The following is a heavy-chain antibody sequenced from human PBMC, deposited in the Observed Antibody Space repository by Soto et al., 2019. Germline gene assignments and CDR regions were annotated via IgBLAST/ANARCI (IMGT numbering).Heavy chain of an antibody. CDR2: IIPIFGTA. CDR3: AGCDYNFRPRDY. J-gene: IGHJ4*02. CDR1: GGTFSSYA. V-gene: IGHV1-69*13. D-gene: IGHD6-6*01. Sequence: SVKVSCKASGGTFSSYAISWVRQAPGQGLEWMGGIIPIFGTANYAQKFQGRVTITADESTSTAYMELSSLRSEDTAVYYCAGCDYNFRPRDYWGQGTLVTAPQ.